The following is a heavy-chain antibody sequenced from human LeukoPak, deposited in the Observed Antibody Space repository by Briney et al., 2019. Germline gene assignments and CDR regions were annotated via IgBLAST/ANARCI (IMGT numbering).Heavy chain of an antibody. J-gene: IGHJ3*02. CDR2: TYYRSKWYN. D-gene: IGHD6-13*01. V-gene: IGHV6-1*01. Sequence: SQTLSLTCAISGDSVSSNSAAWNWIRQSPSRGLEWLGRTYYRSKWYNDYAVSVKSRITINPDTSKNQFSLQLNSVTPEDTAVYYCARASSLAAAGTRRAFDIWGQGTMVTVSS. CDR3: ARASSLAAAGTRRAFDI. CDR1: GDSVSSNSAA.